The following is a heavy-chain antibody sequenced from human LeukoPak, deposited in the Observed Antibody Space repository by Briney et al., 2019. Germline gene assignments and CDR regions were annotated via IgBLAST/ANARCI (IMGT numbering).Heavy chain of an antibody. Sequence: GGPLRLSCAASGFSFSSYSMNWVRQAPGKGLEWVSYISSSSSAIYYADSVKGRFTISRDNAKNSLYLQMNSLRAEDTAVYYCARLVPLGAFDIWGQGTMVAVSS. CDR2: ISSSSSAI. J-gene: IGHJ3*02. CDR1: GFSFSSYS. V-gene: IGHV3-48*01. CDR3: ARLVPLGAFDI.